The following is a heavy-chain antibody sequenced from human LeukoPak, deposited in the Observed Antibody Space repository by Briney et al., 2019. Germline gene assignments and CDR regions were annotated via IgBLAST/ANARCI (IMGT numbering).Heavy chain of an antibody. Sequence: PGGSLRLSCAASGFTFSSYWMSWVRQAPGKGLEWVANIKQDGSEKYYVDSVKGRFTISRDDAMNSVFLQMSGLTVDDTAVYYCARKRLADLGDDTSFGGTPFDSWGQGTLVIVSS. CDR1: GFTFSSYW. CDR3: ARKRLADLGDDTSFGGTPFDS. J-gene: IGHJ4*02. V-gene: IGHV3-7*01. CDR2: IKQDGSEK. D-gene: IGHD3-16*01.